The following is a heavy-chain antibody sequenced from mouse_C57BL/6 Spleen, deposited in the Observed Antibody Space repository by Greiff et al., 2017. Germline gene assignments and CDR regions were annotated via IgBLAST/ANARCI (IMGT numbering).Heavy chain of an antibody. CDR3: ARLDGNYYAMDY. V-gene: IGHV1-18*01. J-gene: IGHJ4*01. D-gene: IGHD2-3*01. Sequence: EVQLVESGPELVKPGASVKIPCKASGYTFTDYNMDWVKQSHGKSLEWIGDINPNNGGTIYNQKFKGKATLTVDKSSSTAYMELRSLTSEDTAVYYCARLDGNYYAMDYWGQGTSVTVSS. CDR1: GYTFTDYN. CDR2: INPNNGGT.